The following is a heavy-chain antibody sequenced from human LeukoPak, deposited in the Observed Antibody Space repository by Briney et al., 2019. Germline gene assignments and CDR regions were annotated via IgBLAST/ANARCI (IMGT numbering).Heavy chain of an antibody. CDR2: IYTSGST. Sequence: SETLSLTCTASGGSISSYYWSWIRQPPGKGLEWIGYIYTSGSTNYNPSLKSRVTISVDTSKNQFSLKLSSVTAADTAVYYCATTYYYDSNAFGIWGQGTMVTVSS. D-gene: IGHD3-22*01. CDR1: GGSISSYY. CDR3: ATTYYYDSNAFGI. V-gene: IGHV4-4*09. J-gene: IGHJ3*02.